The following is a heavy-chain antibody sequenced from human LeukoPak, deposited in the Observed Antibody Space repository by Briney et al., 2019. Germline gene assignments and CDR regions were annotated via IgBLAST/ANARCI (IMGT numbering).Heavy chain of an antibody. CDR1: GFTLSSYW. CDR2: IKQDGSEK. CDR3: AKEGYSGSYSGDAFDI. D-gene: IGHD1-26*01. Sequence: PGGSLRLSCAGSGFTLSSYWMSWVRQAPGKGLEWVANIKQDGSEKYYVDSVKGRFTISRDNSKNTLYLQMNSLRAEDTAVYYCAKEGYSGSYSGDAFDIWGQGTMVTVSS. V-gene: IGHV3-7*01. J-gene: IGHJ3*02.